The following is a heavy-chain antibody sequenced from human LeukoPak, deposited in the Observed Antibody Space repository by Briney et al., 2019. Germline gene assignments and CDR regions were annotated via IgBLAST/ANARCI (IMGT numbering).Heavy chain of an antibody. CDR1: GGSISSYY. J-gene: IGHJ5*02. CDR2: IYYSGGT. V-gene: IGHV4-59*08. CDR3: ARQKHRNWFDP. Sequence: PSETLSLTCTVSGGSISSYYWSWLRQPPGKGLEWIGYIYYSGGTNYNPSLKSRVTISVDTSKNQFSLKLSSVTAADTAVYYCARQKHRNWFDPWGQGTLVTVSS.